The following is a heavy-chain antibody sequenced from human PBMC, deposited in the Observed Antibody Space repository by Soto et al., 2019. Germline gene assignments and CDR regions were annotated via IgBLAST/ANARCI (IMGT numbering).Heavy chain of an antibody. V-gene: IGHV3-73*01. D-gene: IGHD1-26*01. J-gene: IGHJ4*02. CDR3: TRYSGSHFR. CDR1: GVXFCGSA. CDR2: IRSKANSYAT. Sequence: GGSLXLSCAGSGVXFCGSAMHWVRQASGKGLEWVGRIRSKANSYATAYAASVKGRFTISRDDSKNTAYLQMNSLRTEDTAVYYCTRYSGSHFRWGQGTLVTVSS.